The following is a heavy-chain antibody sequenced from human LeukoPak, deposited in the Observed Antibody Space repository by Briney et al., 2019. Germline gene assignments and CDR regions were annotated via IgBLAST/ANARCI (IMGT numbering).Heavy chain of an antibody. V-gene: IGHV4-4*09. CDR3: ARHSHELERPLDDWFDP. Sequence: SETLSLTCTVSGGSISSYYWSWIRQPPGKGLEWIGYIYTSGSTYYNPSLKSRVTISVDTSKNQFSLKLSSVTAADTAVYYCARHSHELERPLDDWFDPWGQGTLVTVSS. D-gene: IGHD1-1*01. J-gene: IGHJ5*02. CDR2: IYTSGST. CDR1: GGSISSYY.